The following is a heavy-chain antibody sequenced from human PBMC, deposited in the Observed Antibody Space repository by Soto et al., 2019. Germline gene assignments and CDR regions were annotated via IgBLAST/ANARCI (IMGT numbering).Heavy chain of an antibody. CDR1: GYTFTSYD. CDR3: AREGPSMVRGVISYYYYYMDV. CDR2: MNPNSGNT. Sequence: ASVKVSCKASGYTFTSYDINWVRQATGQGLEWMGWMNPNSGNTGYAQKFQGRVTMTRNTSISTAYMELSSLRSEDTAVYYCAREGPSMVRGVISYYYYYMDVWGKGTTVTV. J-gene: IGHJ6*03. V-gene: IGHV1-8*01. D-gene: IGHD3-10*01.